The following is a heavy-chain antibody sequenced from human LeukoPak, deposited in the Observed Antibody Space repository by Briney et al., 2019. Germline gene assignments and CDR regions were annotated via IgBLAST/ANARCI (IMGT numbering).Heavy chain of an antibody. V-gene: IGHV4-59*08. Sequence: SETLSLTCTVSGGSISSYYWSWLRQPPGKGLEWIGYIYYSGSTNYNPSLKSRVTISVDTSKNQLSLKLSSVTAADAAVYYCARHLGTSAYSYGMDVWGQGTTVTVSS. J-gene: IGHJ6*02. CDR2: IYYSGST. CDR1: GGSISSYY. CDR3: ARHLGTSAYSYGMDV.